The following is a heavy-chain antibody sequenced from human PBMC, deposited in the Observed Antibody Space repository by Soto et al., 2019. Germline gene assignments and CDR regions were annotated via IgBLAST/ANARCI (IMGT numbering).Heavy chain of an antibody. CDR3: ARDVVEWAGYYCYY. CDR1: GFSLSSYS. Sequence: EGQLVESGGGLVQTGGSLKLSCAASGFSLSSYSMNWVRQSPGKGLEWVSYISSHSSTLYYSDSVKGRFSISRDNARNLLFLHLNSLRAEETAVYYCARDVVEWAGYYCYYWGQGSLVTVSS. D-gene: IGHD2-21*01. V-gene: IGHV3-48*01. J-gene: IGHJ4*02. CDR2: ISSHSSTL.